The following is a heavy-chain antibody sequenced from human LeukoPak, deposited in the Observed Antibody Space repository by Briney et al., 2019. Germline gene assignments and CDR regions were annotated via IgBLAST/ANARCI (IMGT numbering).Heavy chain of an antibody. CDR2: IYASGSS. Sequence: SETLSLTCSVSGRSISSYYWSWIRQPAEKGLEWVGRIYASGSSNYNPSLQRRVTLSVGTSKHQSSLQEGSVTAADAAVYFCAREGGYSYGYHFDYWGQGTLVTVSS. V-gene: IGHV4-4*07. J-gene: IGHJ4*02. CDR3: AREGGYSYGYHFDY. D-gene: IGHD5-18*01. CDR1: GRSISSYY.